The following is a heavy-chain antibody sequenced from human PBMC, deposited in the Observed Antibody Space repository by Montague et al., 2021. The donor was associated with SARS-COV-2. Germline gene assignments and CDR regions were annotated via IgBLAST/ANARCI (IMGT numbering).Heavy chain of an antibody. V-gene: IGHV4-34*01. D-gene: IGHD6-13*01. Sequence: SETLSLTCAVYGGSFSGYYWSWIRQPPGKGLEWIGEINHSGSTNYNPPLKSRVTISVDTSKNQFSLKLSSVTAADTAVYYCARGPHSSSWHYYYYYGMDVWGQGTTVTVSS. CDR3: ARGPHSSSWHYYYYYGMDV. CDR1: GGSFSGYY. J-gene: IGHJ6*02. CDR2: INHSGST.